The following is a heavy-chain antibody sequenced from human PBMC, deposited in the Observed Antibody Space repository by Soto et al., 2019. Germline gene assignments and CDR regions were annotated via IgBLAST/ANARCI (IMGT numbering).Heavy chain of an antibody. CDR3: ARGSGSSSWFSYHGMDV. CDR1: GFTCSSYG. J-gene: IGHJ6*02. CDR2: IWYDGSNK. D-gene: IGHD6-13*01. Sequence: PGGSLRLSCAASGFTCSSYGMHWVRQAPGKGLEWVAVIWYDGSNKYYADSVKGRFTISRDNSKNTLYLQMNSLRAEGTAVYYCARGSGSSSWFSYHGMDVWGQGTTVTVSS. V-gene: IGHV3-33*01.